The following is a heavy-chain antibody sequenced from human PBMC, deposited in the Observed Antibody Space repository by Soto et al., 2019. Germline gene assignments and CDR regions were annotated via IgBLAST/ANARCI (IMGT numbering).Heavy chain of an antibody. CDR2: INPNSGGT. CDR1: GYTFTGYY. V-gene: IGHV1-2*02. D-gene: IGHD3-16*02. J-gene: IGHJ6*02. CDR3: ARCFFYQGLADYGMDV. Sequence: GASVKVSCKASGYTFTGYYMHWMRQAPGQGLEWMGWINPNSGGTNYAQKFQGRVTMTRDTSISTAYMELSRLRSDDTAVYYCARCFFYQGLADYGMDVWGQGTTVTVSS.